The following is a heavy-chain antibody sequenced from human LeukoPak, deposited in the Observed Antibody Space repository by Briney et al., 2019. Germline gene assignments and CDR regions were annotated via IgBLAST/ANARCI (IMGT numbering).Heavy chain of an antibody. Sequence: GGSLRLSCAASGFTFSSYSMNWVRQAPGKGLEWVSSISSSSSYIYYADSVKGRFTISRDNAKNSLYLQMNSLRAEDTAVYFCARGPYSYDSSGAFDIWGQGTMVTVSS. V-gene: IGHV3-21*04. CDR2: ISSSSSYI. J-gene: IGHJ3*02. CDR3: ARGPYSYDSSGAFDI. D-gene: IGHD3-22*01. CDR1: GFTFSSYS.